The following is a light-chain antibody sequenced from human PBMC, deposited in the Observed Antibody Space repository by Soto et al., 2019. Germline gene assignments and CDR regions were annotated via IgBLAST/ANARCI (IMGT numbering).Light chain of an antibody. Sequence: EIALTQSVGTLSLSPGERATLSCRASQSVSSSYLAWYQQKPGQAPRLLIYGASSRATGIPDRFSGSGSGTDFTLTISRLEPEDFAVYYCQQRSKWPITFGQGGRLEIK. CDR3: QQRSKWPIT. J-gene: IGKJ5*01. CDR1: QSVSSSY. V-gene: IGKV3D-20*02. CDR2: GAS.